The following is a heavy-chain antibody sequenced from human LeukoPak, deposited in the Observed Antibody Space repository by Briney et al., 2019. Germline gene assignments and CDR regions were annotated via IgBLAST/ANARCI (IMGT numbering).Heavy chain of an antibody. CDR3: ARESVLWFGESWVYYFDY. J-gene: IGHJ4*02. Sequence: GASVKVSCKASGYTFTGYYMHWVRQAPGQGLEWMGWINPNSGGTNYAQKFQGRVTMTRDTSISTAYMELSRLRSDDTAVYYCARESVLWFGESWVYYFDYWGQGTLVTVSS. V-gene: IGHV1-2*02. D-gene: IGHD3-10*01. CDR1: GYTFTGYY. CDR2: INPNSGGT.